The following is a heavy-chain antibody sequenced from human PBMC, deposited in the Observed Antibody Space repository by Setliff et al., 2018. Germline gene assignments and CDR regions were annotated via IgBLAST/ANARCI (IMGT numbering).Heavy chain of an antibody. CDR2: INPKTGDT. V-gene: IGHV1-2*02. J-gene: IGHJ5*02. CDR1: GYPFIGCF. Sequence: ASVKVSCKASGYPFIGCFMHWVRQAPGQGLEWMGWINPKTGDTLYAPKFQGRATMTRDRSSNTAYMELNRLTSVDTAVYFCAVVSGGVASWGQGTLVTVSS. D-gene: IGHD2-15*01. CDR3: AVVSGGVAS.